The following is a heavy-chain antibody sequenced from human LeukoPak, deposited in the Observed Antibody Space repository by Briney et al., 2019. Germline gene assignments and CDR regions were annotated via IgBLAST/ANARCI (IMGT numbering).Heavy chain of an antibody. J-gene: IGHJ6*03. Sequence: GASVKVSCKASGYTFTSYGISWVRQAPGQGLERMGWISAYNGNTNYAQKLQGRVTMTTDTSTSTAYMELRSLRSDDTAVYYCARAVAGYYYYYYMDVWDKGTTVTVSS. CDR3: ARAVAGYYYYYYMDV. CDR1: GYTFTSYG. CDR2: ISAYNGNT. V-gene: IGHV1-18*01. D-gene: IGHD6-19*01.